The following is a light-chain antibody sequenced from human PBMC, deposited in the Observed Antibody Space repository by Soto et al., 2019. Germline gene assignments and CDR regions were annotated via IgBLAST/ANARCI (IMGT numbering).Light chain of an antibody. CDR3: QQYKSYIT. CDR2: KAS. Sequence: DIQMTQSPSTLSASVGDRVTITCRASQSISSWLAWYQQKPGKAPKLLIYKASSLESGVPSRFSGSGSRTEFTLTISSLQPDDFATYYCQQYKSYITFGQGRRLEIK. V-gene: IGKV1-5*03. CDR1: QSISSW. J-gene: IGKJ5*01.